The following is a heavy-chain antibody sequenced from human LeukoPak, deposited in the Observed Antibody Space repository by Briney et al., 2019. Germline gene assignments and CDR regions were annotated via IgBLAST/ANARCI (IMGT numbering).Heavy chain of an antibody. J-gene: IGHJ4*02. CDR1: GFTFSSYA. D-gene: IGHD3-16*02. V-gene: IGHV3-23*01. CDR3: AKDREITFGGVIVN. CDR2: ISGSGGST. Sequence: GSLILSCAASGFTFSSYAMSGVRPAPGKGLEWVSAISGSGGSTYYADSVKGRFTISRDNSKNTLYLQMNSLRAEDTAVYYCAKDREITFGGVIVNGGQGTLVTVSS.